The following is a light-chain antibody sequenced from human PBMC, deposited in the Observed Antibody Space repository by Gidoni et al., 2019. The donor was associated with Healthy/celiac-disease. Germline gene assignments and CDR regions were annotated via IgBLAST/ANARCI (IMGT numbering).Light chain of an antibody. V-gene: IGKV1-5*03. CDR3: QQYNSYPPYT. J-gene: IGKJ2*01. CDR1: QSISSW. Sequence: DIQMTQSPSTLSASVGDRVTITCRASQSISSWLAWYQQKPGKAPKLLIYKASSLESGVPSRFSGSGSGTEFTLTISSLQPDDFATYYCQQYNSYPPYTFGQXTKLEIK. CDR2: KAS.